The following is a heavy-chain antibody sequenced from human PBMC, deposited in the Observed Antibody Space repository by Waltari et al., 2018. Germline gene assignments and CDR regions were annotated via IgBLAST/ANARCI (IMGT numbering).Heavy chain of an antibody. CDR3: ARDRWRMVRGVIITGYAFDI. D-gene: IGHD3-10*01. V-gene: IGHV4-59*11. CDR1: GGSISSHY. J-gene: IGHJ3*02. Sequence: QVQLQESGPGLVKPSETLSLTCTVSGGSISSHYWSWIRQPPGKGLEWIGYIYYSGSTNYNPSPKSRVTISVDTSKNQFSLKLSSVTAADTAVYYCARDRWRMVRGVIITGYAFDIWGQGTMVTVSS. CDR2: IYYSGST.